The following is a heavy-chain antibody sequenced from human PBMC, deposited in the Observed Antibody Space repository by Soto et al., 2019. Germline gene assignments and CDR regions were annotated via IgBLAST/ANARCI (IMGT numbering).Heavy chain of an antibody. CDR2: IYYNDDR. D-gene: IGHD5-12*01. CDR1: GFSFTTAGVV. CDR3: AHSDGGYEIIYFDF. J-gene: IGHJ4*02. V-gene: IGHV2-5*01. Sequence: GSGPTLVNPTQTLTLTCTFSGFSFTTAGVVVGWIRQTPGGALEWLTLIYYNDDRRFSPSLKTRLTITGDTSKNQVVLSLTNVGPGDTATYFCAHSDGGYEIIYFDFWGQGIPVTVSS.